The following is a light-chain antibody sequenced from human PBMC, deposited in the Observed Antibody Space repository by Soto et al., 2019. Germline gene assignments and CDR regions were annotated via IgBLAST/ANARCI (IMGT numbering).Light chain of an antibody. CDR2: DVT. CDR1: YSDIGGYNY. J-gene: IGLJ2*01. V-gene: IGLV2-14*03. CDR3: SSYTSRSTLEV. Sequence: QSALTQPASGSGSPGQSITISCTGAYSDIGGYNYVSWYQQHPGKAPKLMIYDVTNRPSGVSYRFSGSKSGNTASLTISGLQAEDEADYYCSSYTSRSTLEVFGGGTKLTVL.